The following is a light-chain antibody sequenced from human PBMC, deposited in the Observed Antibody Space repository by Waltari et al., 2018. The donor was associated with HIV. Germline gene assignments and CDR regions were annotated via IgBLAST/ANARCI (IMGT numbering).Light chain of an antibody. CDR2: KIS. Sequence: EAVLTQSPVSLSVALGRPASISCRSSQSLIYTDGNTYLNWFHQRPCQSPRRLIYKISNRDSGVPDRFSASGSVTEFTLHISRVEAEDVGIFYCMQSTHWPGTFGQGTKVEIQ. CDR3: MQSTHWPGT. J-gene: IGKJ1*01. V-gene: IGKV2-30*01. CDR1: QSLIYTDGNTY.